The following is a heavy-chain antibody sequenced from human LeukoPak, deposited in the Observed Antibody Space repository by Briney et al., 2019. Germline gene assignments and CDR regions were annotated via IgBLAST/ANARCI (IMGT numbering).Heavy chain of an antibody. CDR2: ISYDGSNK. V-gene: IGHV3-30*04. CDR1: GFTFSSYA. D-gene: IGHD5-18*01. CDR3: ARDYGTDTATL. Sequence: HPGRSLRLSCAASGFTFSSYAMHWVRQAPGKGLEWVAVISYDGSNKYYADSVKGRFTISRDNSKNTLYLQMNSLRAEDTAVYYCARDYGTDTATLWGQGTLVTVSS. J-gene: IGHJ4*02.